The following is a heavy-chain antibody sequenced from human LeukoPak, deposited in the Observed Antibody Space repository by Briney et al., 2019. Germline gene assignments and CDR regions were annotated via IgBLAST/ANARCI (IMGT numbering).Heavy chain of an antibody. J-gene: IGHJ4*02. CDR1: GFTFSSYA. CDR2: ISSNGGST. D-gene: IGHD3-10*01. V-gene: IGHV3-64*04. Sequence: GGSLRLSCSASGFTFSSYAMHWVRQAPGKGLEYVSAISSNGGSTYYADSVKGRFTISRDNSKNTLYLQMNSLRAEDTAVYYCAKVAVGMVRGVINYWGQGTLVTVSS. CDR3: AKVAVGMVRGVINY.